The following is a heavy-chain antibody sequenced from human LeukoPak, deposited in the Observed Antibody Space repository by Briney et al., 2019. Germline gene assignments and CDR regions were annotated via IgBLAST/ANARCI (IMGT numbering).Heavy chain of an antibody. Sequence: GGSLRLSCAASGFTFDDYAMHWVRQAPGKGLEWVSGIRWNSGSIGYADSVKGRFTISRDNAKNSLYLQMNSLRAEDTALYYCAKDRRPVTMVQGVIITAAFDIWGQGTMVTVSS. D-gene: IGHD3-10*01. V-gene: IGHV3-9*01. J-gene: IGHJ3*02. CDR2: IRWNSGSI. CDR3: AKDRRPVTMVQGVIITAAFDI. CDR1: GFTFDDYA.